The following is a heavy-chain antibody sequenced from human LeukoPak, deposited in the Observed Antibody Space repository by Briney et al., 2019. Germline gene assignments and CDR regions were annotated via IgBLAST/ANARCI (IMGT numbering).Heavy chain of an antibody. V-gene: IGHV3-21*01. CDR3: ARAAPTSLDY. CDR1: GFTFSSYS. Sequence: GGSLRLSCAASGFTFSSYSMNWVRQAPGKGLEWVSSISSSSSYIYYADSVKGRFTTSRDNAKNSLYLQMDSLRAEDTAVYYCARAAPTSLDYWGQGTLVTVSS. J-gene: IGHJ4*02. CDR2: ISSSSSYI.